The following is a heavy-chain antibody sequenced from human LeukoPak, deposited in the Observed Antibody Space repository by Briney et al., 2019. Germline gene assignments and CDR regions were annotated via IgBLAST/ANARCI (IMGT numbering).Heavy chain of an antibody. CDR1: GGSISSYY. V-gene: IGHV4-59*08. J-gene: IGHJ3*02. D-gene: IGHD3-16*01. CDR3: AGHGILVVWGGFDI. Sequence: SETLSLTCTVSGGSISSYYCSWIQQPPRKGMGWIGYIYYSDSTNYNPSLNSRVTISVDTSKNQYYLKLSSVTAAATAVYYGAGHGILVVWGGFDIWGEGAMVTVSS. CDR2: IYYSDST.